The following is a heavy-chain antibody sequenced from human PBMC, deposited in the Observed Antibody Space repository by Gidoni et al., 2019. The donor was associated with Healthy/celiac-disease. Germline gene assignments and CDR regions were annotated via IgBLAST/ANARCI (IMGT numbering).Heavy chain of an antibody. CDR3: ASRLAGYRPVDY. Sequence: EVQLVASGGGLVKPGGALRLACAASGCTFSSYWRSWVRQAPGKGLEWVANIKQDGSEKYYVDSVKGRFTISRDNAKNSLYLQMNSLRAEDTAVYYCASRLAGYRPVDYWGQGTLVTVSS. CDR2: IKQDGSEK. D-gene: IGHD3-9*01. J-gene: IGHJ4*02. V-gene: IGHV3-7*02. CDR1: GCTFSSYW.